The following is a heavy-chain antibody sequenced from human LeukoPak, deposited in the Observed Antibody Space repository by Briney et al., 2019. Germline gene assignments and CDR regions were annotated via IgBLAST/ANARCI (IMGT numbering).Heavy chain of an antibody. CDR2: IIPIFGTA. J-gene: IGHJ3*02. CDR3: AREPHQLHGDAFDI. D-gene: IGHD2-2*01. V-gene: IGHV1-69*05. Sequence: SVKVSCKASGGTFSSYAISWVRQAPGQGLEWMGRIIPIFGTANYAQKFQGRVTITTDESTSTAYMELSSLRSEDTAVYYCAREPHQLHGDAFDIWGQGTMVTVSS. CDR1: GGTFSSYA.